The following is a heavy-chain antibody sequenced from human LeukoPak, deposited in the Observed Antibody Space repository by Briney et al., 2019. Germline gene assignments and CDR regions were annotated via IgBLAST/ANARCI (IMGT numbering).Heavy chain of an antibody. D-gene: IGHD3-10*01. Sequence: GASVKVSCKASGGTFSSYAISWVRQAPGQGLEWMGGIIPIFGTANYAQKFQGRVTITADESTSTAYMELSSLRSEDTAVYYCASSYYYSSGEATSGYYWGQGTLVTVSS. CDR1: GGTFSSYA. CDR3: ASSYYYSSGEATSGYY. J-gene: IGHJ4*02. V-gene: IGHV1-69*13. CDR2: IIPIFGTA.